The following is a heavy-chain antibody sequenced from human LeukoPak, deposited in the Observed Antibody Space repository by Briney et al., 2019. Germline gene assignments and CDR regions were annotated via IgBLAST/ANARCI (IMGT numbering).Heavy chain of an antibody. Sequence: SVKVSCKASGFTFTSSAVQWVRQARGQRLEWIGWIVVVSGNTNYAQKFQERVTITRDMSTSTAYMELSSLRSEDTAVYYCAADDGDILTAPGDYWGQGTLVTVSS. CDR1: GFTFTSSA. CDR2: IVVVSGNT. D-gene: IGHD3-9*01. CDR3: AADDGDILTAPGDY. V-gene: IGHV1-58*01. J-gene: IGHJ4*02.